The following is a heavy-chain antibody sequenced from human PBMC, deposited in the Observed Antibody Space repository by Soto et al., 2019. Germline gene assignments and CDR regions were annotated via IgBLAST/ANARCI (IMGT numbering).Heavy chain of an antibody. CDR1: GGSFSGYY. CDR2: INHSGST. D-gene: IGHD3-16*02. CDR3: ARAMITFGGVIVFDP. J-gene: IGHJ5*02. V-gene: IGHV4-34*01. Sequence: SETLSLTCAVYGGSFSGYYWSWIRQPPGKGLEWIGEINHSGSTNYNPSLKSRVTISVDTSKNQFSLKLSSVTAADTAVYYCARAMITFGGVIVFDPWGQGTLVTV.